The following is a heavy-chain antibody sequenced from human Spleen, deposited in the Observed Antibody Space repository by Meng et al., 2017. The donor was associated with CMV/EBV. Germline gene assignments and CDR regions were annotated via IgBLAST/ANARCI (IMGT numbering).Heavy chain of an antibody. Sequence: GESLKISCAAFGFSFSDSAINWVRQGSGKGLEWVGRIRSKSKSYATEYAASMKGDFTISRDDSKNTAYLQMNSLKIEDTAVYYCARQSDRTHETKKLFGVPTSSRGSYFYRYDLDVWGQGTTVTVSS. CDR2: IRSKSKSYAT. J-gene: IGHJ6*02. CDR1: GFSFSDSA. CDR3: ARQSDRTHETKKLFGVPTSSRGSYFYRYDLDV. V-gene: IGHV3-73*01. D-gene: IGHD3-3*01.